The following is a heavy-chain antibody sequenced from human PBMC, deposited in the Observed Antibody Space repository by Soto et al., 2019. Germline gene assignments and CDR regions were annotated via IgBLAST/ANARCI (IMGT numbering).Heavy chain of an antibody. D-gene: IGHD2-2*01. CDR3: TRDLQGVLYYYYGMDV. CDR2: INSDGSSA. CDR1: GFTFSSYW. J-gene: IGHJ6*02. V-gene: IGHV3-74*01. Sequence: GGSLRLSCAASGFTFSSYWMHWVRQAPGKGLVWASRINSDGSSARYADSVKGRFTISRDNAKNTLYLQMNSLRAEDTAVYYCTRDLQGVLYYYYGMDVWGQGTTVTVSS.